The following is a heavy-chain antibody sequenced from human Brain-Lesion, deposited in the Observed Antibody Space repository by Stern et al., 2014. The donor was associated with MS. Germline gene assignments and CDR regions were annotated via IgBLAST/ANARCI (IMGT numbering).Heavy chain of an antibody. V-gene: IGHV1-24*01. Sequence: VQLVESGAEVKKPGASVKVSCKVSGYTLTELSMHWVRQAPRKGLEWMGGFDPEDGETIYAQKFQGRVTMTADTSTDTAYMERRRLRSEDTAVYFCSTPSPGSGGNYYRHFDYWGQGTLVTVSS. CDR1: GYTLTELS. CDR3: STPSPGSGGNYYRHFDY. CDR2: FDPEDGET. D-gene: IGHD1-26*01. J-gene: IGHJ4*02.